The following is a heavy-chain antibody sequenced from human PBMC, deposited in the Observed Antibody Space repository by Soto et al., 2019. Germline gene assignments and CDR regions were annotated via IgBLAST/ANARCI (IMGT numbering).Heavy chain of an antibody. D-gene: IGHD7-27*01. V-gene: IGHV3-23*01. CDR1: GFSFSIYA. CDR3: AKRTNWDNGSCVI. Sequence: EVQLLESGGGLVQPGGSLRLSCAASGFSFSIYAMSWVRQAPGKGLEWVSSFSGSGGSTYYADSVKGRFTISRDNSKKPLYLQINHLRACDTAVYYCAKRTNWDNGSCVIFGQWTTVTVSS. J-gene: IGHJ3*02. CDR2: FSGSGGST.